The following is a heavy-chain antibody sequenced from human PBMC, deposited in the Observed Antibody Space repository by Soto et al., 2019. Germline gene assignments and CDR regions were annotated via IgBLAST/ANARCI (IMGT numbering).Heavy chain of an antibody. Sequence: PGGSLRLSCAASGFTFSSYAMHWVRQAPGKGLEWVAVISYDGSNKYYADSVKGRFTISRDNSKNTLYLLMNSLRAEDTAVYYCARGPSSLTRFDYWGQGTLVTVS. J-gene: IGHJ4*02. D-gene: IGHD2-2*01. CDR1: GFTFSSYA. CDR3: ARGPSSLTRFDY. CDR2: ISYDGSNK. V-gene: IGHV3-30-3*01.